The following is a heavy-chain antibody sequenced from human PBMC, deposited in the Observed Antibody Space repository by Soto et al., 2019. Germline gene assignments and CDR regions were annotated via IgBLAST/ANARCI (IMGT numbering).Heavy chain of an antibody. CDR3: ARDRPWGIAAAGTCFDY. Sequence: ASVKVSCKASGYTFTSYAMNWVRQAPGQGVEWMGWINTNTGNPTYAQGFTGRFVFSLDTSVSTAYLQICSLKAEDTAVYYCARDRPWGIAAAGTCFDYWGQGTLVTVSS. CDR1: GYTFTSYA. V-gene: IGHV7-4-1*01. D-gene: IGHD6-13*01. CDR2: INTNTGNP. J-gene: IGHJ4*02.